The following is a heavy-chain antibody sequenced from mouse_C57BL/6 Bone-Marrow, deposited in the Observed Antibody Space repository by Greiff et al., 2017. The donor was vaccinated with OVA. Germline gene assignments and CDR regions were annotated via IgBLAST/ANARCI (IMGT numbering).Heavy chain of an antibody. CDR2: IYPGSGST. V-gene: IGHV1-55*01. CDR1: GYTFTSYW. D-gene: IGHD1-1*01. CDR3: AGYYGSSYYAMDY. J-gene: IGHJ4*01. Sequence: QVQLKQPGAELVKPGASVKMSCKASGYTFTSYWITWVKQRPGQGLEWIGDIYPGSGSTNYNEKFKSKATLTVDTSSSTAYMQLSSLTSEDSAVYYCAGYYGSSYYAMDYWGQGTSVTVSS.